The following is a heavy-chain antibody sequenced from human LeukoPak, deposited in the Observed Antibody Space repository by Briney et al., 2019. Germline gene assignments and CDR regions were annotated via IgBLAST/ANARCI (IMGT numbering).Heavy chain of an antibody. CDR1: GFTFDDYA. V-gene: IGHV3-9*01. CDR2: ISWNSGSI. J-gene: IGHJ1*01. Sequence: GGSLRLSCAASGFTFDDYAMHWVRQAPGKGLEWVSGISWNSGSIGYADSVKGRFTISRDNAKNSLYLQMNSLRAEDTAVYYCARDPYSSSWYPLYFQHWGQGTLVTVSS. D-gene: IGHD6-13*01. CDR3: ARDPYSSSWYPLYFQH.